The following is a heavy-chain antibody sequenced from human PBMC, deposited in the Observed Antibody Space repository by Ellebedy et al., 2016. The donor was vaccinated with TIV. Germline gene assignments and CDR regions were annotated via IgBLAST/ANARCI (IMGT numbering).Heavy chain of an antibody. J-gene: IGHJ6*02. CDR1: RFTFSGYW. CDR3: ARDGAYGDYSPGYYGMDV. D-gene: IGHD4-17*01. Sequence: ETLSLTCAASRFTFSGYWMSWVRQAPGKGLEWVANINGDGSKKYYVDSVKGRFTISRDNGKNSVYLQMNSLRTEDTALYYCARDGAYGDYSPGYYGMDVWGQGTTVTVSS. CDR2: INGDGSKK. V-gene: IGHV3-7*03.